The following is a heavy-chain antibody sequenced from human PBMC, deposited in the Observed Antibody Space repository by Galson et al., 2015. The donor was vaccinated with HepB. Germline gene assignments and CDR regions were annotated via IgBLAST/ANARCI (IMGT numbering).Heavy chain of an antibody. CDR1: GFTFSSYA. CDR2: ISGSGGST. V-gene: IGHV3-23*01. CDR3: AKDHDILTGYYNVGWGSYFDY. Sequence: SLRLSCAASGFTFSSYAMSWVRQAPGKGLEWVSAISGSGGSTYYADSVKGRFTISRDNSKNTLYLQMNSLRAEDTAVYYCAKDHDILTGYYNVGWGSYFDYWGQGTLVTVSS. D-gene: IGHD3-9*01. J-gene: IGHJ4*02.